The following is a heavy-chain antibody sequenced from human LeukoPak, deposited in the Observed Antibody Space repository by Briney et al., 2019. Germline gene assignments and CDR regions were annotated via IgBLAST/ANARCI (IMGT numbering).Heavy chain of an antibody. CDR1: GGSISSGGYY. CDR2: INHSGST. CDR3: AFSSGYSDY. J-gene: IGHJ4*02. Sequence: SQTLSLTCTVSGGSISSGGYYWSWIRQPPGKGLEWIGEINHSGSTNYNPSLKSRVTISVDTSKNQFSLKLSSVTAADTAVYYCAFSSGYSDYWGQGTLVTVSS. D-gene: IGHD3-22*01. V-gene: IGHV4-30-2*01.